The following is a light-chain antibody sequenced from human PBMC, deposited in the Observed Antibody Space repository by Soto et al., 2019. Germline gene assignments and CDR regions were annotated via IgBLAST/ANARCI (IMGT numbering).Light chain of an antibody. V-gene: IGKV1-17*01. CDR3: VQHLSYPFT. CDR1: QDIRSD. Sequence: DIQMTQSPSSLSASVGDRFTITCRASQDIRSDLGWFQQKAGKAPKRLIYAASLLQSEVPSRFSGTGSGTEFTLTISSLQPEDFATYFCVQHLSYPFTFGQGTKLEIK. J-gene: IGKJ2*01. CDR2: AAS.